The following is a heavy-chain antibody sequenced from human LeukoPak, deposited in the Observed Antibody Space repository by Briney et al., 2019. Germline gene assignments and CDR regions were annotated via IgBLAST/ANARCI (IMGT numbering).Heavy chain of an antibody. CDR1: GFTLSSYA. CDR3: GRPTKYWLVRGDGVDV. J-gene: IGHJ6*02. D-gene: IGHD6-19*01. CDR2: IDAGGGDT. V-gene: IGHV3-23*01. Sequence: GASLRLSCAASGFTLSSYAMTWVRQAPGKGLEWVASIDAGGGDTYHSDSVKGRFTISRDNSMNTLYLRMNSLRADDTAVYYCGRPTKYWLVRGDGVDVWGQGTTVTVSS.